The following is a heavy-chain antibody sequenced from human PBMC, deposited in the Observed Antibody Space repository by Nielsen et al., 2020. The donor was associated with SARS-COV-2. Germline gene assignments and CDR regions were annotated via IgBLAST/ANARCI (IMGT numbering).Heavy chain of an antibody. CDR3: ARGGINGWLDY. CDR1: GGTFGSHA. Sequence: SVKVSCKASGGTFGSHAITWVRQAPGQGLEWMVGIVPMLGIRNYAQMFQGRVTITRDTSASTVYMELSSLRSEDTAVFYCARGGINGWLDYWGQGTLVTVSS. D-gene: IGHD2-8*01. CDR2: IVPMLGIR. J-gene: IGHJ4*02. V-gene: IGHV1-69*10.